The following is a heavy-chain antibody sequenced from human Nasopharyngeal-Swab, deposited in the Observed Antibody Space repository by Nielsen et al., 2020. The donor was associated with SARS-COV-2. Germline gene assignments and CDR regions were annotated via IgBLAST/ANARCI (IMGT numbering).Heavy chain of an antibody. Sequence: GGSLRLSCAASGFTFDDYTIHWVRQAPGKGLEWLSGISWNSRSIGYADSVKGRFTITRDNAKASLYLQMNSLRPEDTALYFCARDSTQGYIDFWGQGTLVTVSS. CDR1: GFTFDDYT. J-gene: IGHJ4*02. CDR2: ISWNSRSI. V-gene: IGHV3-9*01. CDR3: ARDSTQGYIDF. D-gene: IGHD5-12*01.